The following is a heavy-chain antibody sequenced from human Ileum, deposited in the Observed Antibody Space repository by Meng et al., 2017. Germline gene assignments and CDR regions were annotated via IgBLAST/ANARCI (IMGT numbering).Heavy chain of an antibody. V-gene: IGHV3-74*01. Sequence: EVGGGDVHRDASPRLSWTGEMYQLGSTWVSVVRQAAWNGLVWVGRINRDGNGTLYADSVEGRFTIPRDNAKNTLFLQMNSLRAEDTAVYFCVRDHPLQGQLLDYWGQGTLVTVSS. CDR3: VRDHPLQGQLLDY. CDR2: INRDGNGT. CDR1: MYQLGSTW. D-gene: IGHD1-26*01. J-gene: IGHJ4*02.